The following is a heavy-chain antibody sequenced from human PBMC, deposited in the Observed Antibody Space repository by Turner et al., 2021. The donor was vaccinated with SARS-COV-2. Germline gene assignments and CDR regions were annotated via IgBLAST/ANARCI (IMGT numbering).Heavy chain of an antibody. CDR1: GYNFTSYD. V-gene: IGHV1-2*02. D-gene: IGHD2-8*01. Sequence: QVQLVQSEAEVKKPWASVKVYCKASGYNFTSYDINWVRQATGQGLEWMGWMNPNSGGTNYAQKLQGRVTMTRDTSITTAYMELSRLRSDETAVYYCARIPHLMVGIRFDPWGQGTLVTVSS. CDR2: MNPNSGGT. CDR3: ARIPHLMVGIRFDP. J-gene: IGHJ5*02.